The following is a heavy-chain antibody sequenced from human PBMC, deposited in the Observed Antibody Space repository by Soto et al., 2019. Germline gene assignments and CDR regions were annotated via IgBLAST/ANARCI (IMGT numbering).Heavy chain of an antibody. D-gene: IGHD2-2*01. J-gene: IGHJ4*02. V-gene: IGHV3-30*03. CDR2: ISYDGTNH. CDR3: ASDTKTGVVVPGAPKY. Sequence: QVQLVESGGGVVQPGGSLTLSCAASRFTFSNYGMHWVRQAPGEGLELVAVISYDGTNHYYADSVRGRFTLSRDNSKNTLYLHMDRLTSDDTAVYYCASDTKTGVVVPGAPKYWGQGTLVAVSS. CDR1: RFTFSNYG.